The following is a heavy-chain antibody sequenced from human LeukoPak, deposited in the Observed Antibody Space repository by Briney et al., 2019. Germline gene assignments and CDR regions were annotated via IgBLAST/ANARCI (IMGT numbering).Heavy chain of an antibody. CDR1: GGSISSGDYY. CDR3: ARVGPWDYDYVWGSYVSAFDI. CDR2: IYYSGST. Sequence: SETLSLTCTVSGGSISSGDYYWSWIRQPPGKGLEWIGYIYYSGSTYYDPSLKSRVTISVDTSKNQFSLKLSSVTAADPAVYYCARVGPWDYDYVWGSYVSAFDIWGQGTMVTVSS. D-gene: IGHD3-16*01. J-gene: IGHJ3*02. V-gene: IGHV4-30-4*08.